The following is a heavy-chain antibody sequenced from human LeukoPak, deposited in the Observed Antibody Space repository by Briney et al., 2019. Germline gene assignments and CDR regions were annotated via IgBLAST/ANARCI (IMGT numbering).Heavy chain of an antibody. D-gene: IGHD3-9*01. CDR2: IKQDGSEK. Sequence: GGSLRLSCAASGFTFSNYWMSWVRQAPGKGLEWVANIKQDGSEKYYVDSMKGRFTISRDNAKNSLYLQMNSLRAEDTAVYCCARYTSVLRYCDWLSSGHFYYYMDVWGKGTTVTISS. CDR3: ARYTSVLRYCDWLSSGHFYYYMDV. V-gene: IGHV3-7*01. CDR1: GFTFSNYW. J-gene: IGHJ6*03.